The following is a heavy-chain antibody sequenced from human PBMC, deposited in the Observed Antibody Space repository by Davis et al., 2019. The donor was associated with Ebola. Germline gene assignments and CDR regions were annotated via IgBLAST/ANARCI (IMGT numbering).Heavy chain of an antibody. Sequence: PGGSLRLSCTVSGFSVNTKSMNWVRQAPGKGLASVATLYRGGATYPAASVKARFTISRDKSKNTLDLQMNNLGGEDTALYYCAGNGGGYSGYVPPAFDCWGQGALVTVSS. CDR2: LYRGGAT. CDR1: GFSVNTKS. D-gene: IGHD5-12*01. CDR3: AGNGGGYSGYVPPAFDC. V-gene: IGHV3-53*01. J-gene: IGHJ4*02.